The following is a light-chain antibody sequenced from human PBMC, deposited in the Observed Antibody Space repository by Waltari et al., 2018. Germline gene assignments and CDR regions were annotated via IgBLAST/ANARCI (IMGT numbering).Light chain of an antibody. CDR3: QQRINWPRT. Sequence: ETVLTQSPGTLALSPGERATLSCRASQSIGSSLAWYQHIPGQAPRLIFYDASNRATGIPARFSGSGSGTDFTLTISSLEPEDFAVYYCQQRINWPRTFGQGTKVEIK. J-gene: IGKJ1*01. V-gene: IGKV3-11*01. CDR1: QSIGSS. CDR2: DAS.